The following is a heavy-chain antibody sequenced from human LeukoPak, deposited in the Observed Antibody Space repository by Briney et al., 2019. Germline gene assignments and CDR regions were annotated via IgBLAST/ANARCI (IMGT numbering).Heavy chain of an antibody. J-gene: IGHJ4*02. D-gene: IGHD3-3*01. CDR3: ARALGGSRKNDFWSGYPDY. CDR2: ISGHTGNT. CDR1: GYTFPNYG. V-gene: IGHV1-18*01. Sequence: ASVKVSCKASGYTFPNYGISWVRQAPGRGLEWMGWISGHTGNTNYALEFRGRVTMTTETSTSTAYMELRSLRSDDTGVYYCARALGGSRKNDFWSGYPDYWGQGTLVSVSS.